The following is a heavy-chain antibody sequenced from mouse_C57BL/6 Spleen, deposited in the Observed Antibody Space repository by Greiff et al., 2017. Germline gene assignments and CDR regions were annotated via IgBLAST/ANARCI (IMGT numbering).Heavy chain of an antibody. CDR3: ARPYDYEPLRFAY. D-gene: IGHD2-4*01. CDR1: GYAFTNYL. CDR2: INPGSGGP. Sequence: VQLQQSGAELVRPGTSVKVSCKASGYAFTNYLIEWVKQRPGQGLEWIGVINPGSGGPNYNEKFKGKATLTADKSSSTAYMQLSSLTSEASAVYFWARPYDYEPLRFAYWGQGTLVTVSA. J-gene: IGHJ3*01. V-gene: IGHV1-54*01.